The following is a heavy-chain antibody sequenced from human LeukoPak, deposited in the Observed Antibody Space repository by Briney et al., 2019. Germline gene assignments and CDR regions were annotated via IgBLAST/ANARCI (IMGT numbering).Heavy chain of an antibody. D-gene: IGHD2-2*01. J-gene: IGHJ4*02. CDR3: ARDQSIVVVPAARSIDY. CDR1: GFTFSSYW. Sequence: PGGSLRLSCAASGFTFSSYWMSWVRQAPGKGLEWVANIKQDGNEKHYVDSVKGRFTISRDNAKNSLYLQMNSLRAEDTAVYYCARDQSIVVVPAARSIDYWGQGTLVTVSS. V-gene: IGHV3-7*01. CDR2: IKQDGNEK.